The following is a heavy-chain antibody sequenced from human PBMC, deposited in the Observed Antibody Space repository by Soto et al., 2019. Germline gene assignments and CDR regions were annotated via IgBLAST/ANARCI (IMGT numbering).Heavy chain of an antibody. J-gene: IGHJ6*02. CDR3: ARGHSTDCSNGVCSFFYNHEMDV. CDR1: GYSFTDYH. V-gene: IGHV1-2*04. D-gene: IGHD2-8*01. CDR2: INPKSGGT. Sequence: ASVKVSCKASGYSFTDYHIHWVRQAPGQGLEWLGRINPKSGGTSTAQKFQGWVTMTRDRSISTVYMELTRLRSDDTAVYFCARGHSTDCSNGVCSFFYNHEMDVWGQGTTITV.